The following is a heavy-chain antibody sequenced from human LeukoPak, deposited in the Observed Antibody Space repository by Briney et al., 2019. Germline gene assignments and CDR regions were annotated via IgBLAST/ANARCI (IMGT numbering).Heavy chain of an antibody. CDR3: ARARSSGYYPLRY. Sequence: SVKVSCKISGDTFNSFAITWVRQAPGQGLEWMGRIIPIFGPANYAQKFQGRVTITTDESTSTAYMELSSLRFDGTAVYYCARARSSGYYPLRYWGQGTLVIVSS. CDR1: GDTFNSFA. V-gene: IGHV1-69*05. D-gene: IGHD6-19*01. J-gene: IGHJ4*02. CDR2: IIPIFGPA.